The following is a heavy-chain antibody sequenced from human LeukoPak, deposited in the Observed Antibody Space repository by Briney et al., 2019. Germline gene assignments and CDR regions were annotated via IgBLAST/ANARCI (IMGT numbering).Heavy chain of an antibody. V-gene: IGHV1-2*02. CDR1: GYTFTSYD. CDR2: MNPNSGGT. CDR3: ARVPLYCSSTSCYETRIDP. J-gene: IGHJ5*02. D-gene: IGHD2-2*01. Sequence: ASVKVSCKASGYTFTSYDINWVRQATGQGLEWMGWMNPNSGGTNYAQKFQGRVTMTRDTSISTAYMELSRLRSDDTAVYYCARVPLYCSSTSCYETRIDPWGQGTLVTVSS.